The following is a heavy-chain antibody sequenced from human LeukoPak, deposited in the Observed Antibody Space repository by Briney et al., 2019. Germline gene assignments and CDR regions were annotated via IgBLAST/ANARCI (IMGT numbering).Heavy chain of an antibody. D-gene: IGHD1/OR15-1a*01. J-gene: IGHJ6*03. Sequence: GGSLRLSCAASGFTFSSYWMSWVRQAPGKGLEWVANIKQDGSEEYYVDSVKGRFTISRDNAKNSLYLQMNSLRAEDTAVYYCARGAADRNNYYYYIDVWGKGTTVTVSS. CDR1: GFTFSSYW. CDR3: ARGAADRNNYYYYIDV. CDR2: IKQDGSEE. V-gene: IGHV3-7*01.